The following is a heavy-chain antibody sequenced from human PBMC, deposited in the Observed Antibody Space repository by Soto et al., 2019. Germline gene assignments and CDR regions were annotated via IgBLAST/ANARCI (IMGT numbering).Heavy chain of an antibody. J-gene: IGHJ5*02. CDR2: IYATGTT. Sequence: SETLSLSCTVSGASISGFYWSWIRKSAGKGLEWIGRIYATGTTDYNPSLKSRVMMSVDTSKKQFSLKLRSVTAADTAVYYCVRDGTKTLRDWFDPWGQGISVTVS. V-gene: IGHV4-4*07. CDR1: GASISGFY. D-gene: IGHD1-1*01. CDR3: VRDGTKTLRDWFDP.